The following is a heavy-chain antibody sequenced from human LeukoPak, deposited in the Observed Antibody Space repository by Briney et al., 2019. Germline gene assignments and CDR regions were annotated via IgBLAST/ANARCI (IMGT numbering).Heavy chain of an antibody. CDR1: GFTFSSYA. Sequence: GGSLRLSCAASGFTFSSYAMHWVRQAPGKGLEWVAVISYDGSNKYYADSVKGRFTISRDNSKNTLYLQMNSLRAEDTAVYYCARTCIAAAGSNWFDPWGQGTLVTVSS. V-gene: IGHV3-30-3*01. CDR3: ARTCIAAAGSNWFDP. CDR2: ISYDGSNK. J-gene: IGHJ5*02. D-gene: IGHD6-13*01.